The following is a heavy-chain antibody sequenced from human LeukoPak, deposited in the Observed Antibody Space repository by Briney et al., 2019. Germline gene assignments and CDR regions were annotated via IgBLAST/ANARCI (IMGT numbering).Heavy chain of an antibody. V-gene: IGHV3-64*01. J-gene: IGHJ4*02. D-gene: IGHD5-18*01. CDR1: GITFSTSH. CDR3: ARAYSFGYDY. CDR2: ITNNGDTT. Sequence: PGGSLRLSCAASGITFSTSHMHWVRQAPGKGLEYVSAITNNGDTTYYANSVKGRFTISRDNSKNTLYLQMGSLRVEDMAVYYCARAYSFGYDYWGQGTLVTVSS.